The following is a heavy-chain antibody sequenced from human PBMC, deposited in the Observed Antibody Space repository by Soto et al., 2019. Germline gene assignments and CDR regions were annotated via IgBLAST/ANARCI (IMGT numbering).Heavy chain of an antibody. CDR3: VKDGSSSWRYFYDMDV. CDR1: GFTFSSYG. J-gene: IGHJ6*02. V-gene: IGHV3-30*18. Sequence: QVQLVESGGGVVLPGRSLRLSCAASGFTFSSYGMHWVRQAPGKGLEWVAVISYDGRNKYYADAVKGRFTISRDNSKNTLYLQMRSLRAEDTAVYYCVKDGSSSWRYFYDMDVWGQGTTVTVSS. CDR2: ISYDGRNK. D-gene: IGHD6-13*01.